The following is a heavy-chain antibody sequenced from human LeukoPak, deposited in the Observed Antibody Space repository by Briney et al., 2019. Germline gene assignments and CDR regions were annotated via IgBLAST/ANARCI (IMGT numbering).Heavy chain of an antibody. CDR1: GYTFTSYY. V-gene: IGHV1-46*03. CDR3: ARGGVGGGIAVAADY. CDR2: INPSGGST. J-gene: IGHJ4*02. D-gene: IGHD6-19*01. Sequence: GASVKVSCKAFGYTFTSYYMHWVRQAPGQGLEWMGIINPSGGSTSYAQKFQGRVTMTRDTSTSTVYMELSSLRSEDTAVYYCARGGVGGGIAVAADYWGQGTLVTVSS.